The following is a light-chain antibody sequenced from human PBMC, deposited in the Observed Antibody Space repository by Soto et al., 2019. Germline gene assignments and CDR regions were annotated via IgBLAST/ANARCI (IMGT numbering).Light chain of an antibody. CDR2: GAS. CDR3: QQYGFSPIS. Sequence: EIVLTQSPGTLSLSPGERATLSCRASQSVSSSYLAWYQQKPGQAPRLLIYGASNRATGIPDRFSGSGSGTDFTLTISRLEPEDFAVYSCQQYGFSPISFGQGTRLEIK. CDR1: QSVSSSY. V-gene: IGKV3-20*01. J-gene: IGKJ5*01.